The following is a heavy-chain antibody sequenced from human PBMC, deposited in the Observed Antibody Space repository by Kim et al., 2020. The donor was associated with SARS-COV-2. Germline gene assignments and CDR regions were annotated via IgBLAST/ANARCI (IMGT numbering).Heavy chain of an antibody. J-gene: IGHJ6*02. Sequence: SETLSLTCTVSGGSISSYYWSWIRQPPGKGLEWIGYIYYSGSTNYNPSLKSRVTISVDTSKNQFSLKLSSVTAADTAVYYCARHLPMIVGHYYYYGMDVWGQGTTVTVSS. D-gene: IGHD3-22*01. V-gene: IGHV4-59*08. CDR3: ARHLPMIVGHYYYYGMDV. CDR1: GGSISSYY. CDR2: IYYSGST.